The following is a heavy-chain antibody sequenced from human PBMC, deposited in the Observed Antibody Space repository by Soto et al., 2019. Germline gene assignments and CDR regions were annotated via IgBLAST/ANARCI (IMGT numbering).Heavy chain of an antibody. Sequence: SETLSLTCAVYGGSFSGYYWSWIRQPPGKGLEWIGEINHSGSTNYNPSLKSRVTISVDTSKNQFSLKLSSVTAADTAVYYCARAPDGGSYPNFDYWGQGTLVTVSS. J-gene: IGHJ4*02. V-gene: IGHV4-34*01. CDR3: ARAPDGGSYPNFDY. D-gene: IGHD1-26*01. CDR2: INHSGST. CDR1: GGSFSGYY.